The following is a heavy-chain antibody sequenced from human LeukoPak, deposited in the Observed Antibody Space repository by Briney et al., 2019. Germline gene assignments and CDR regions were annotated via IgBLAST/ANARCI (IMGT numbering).Heavy chain of an antibody. J-gene: IGHJ4*02. CDR3: ARDGSYYGQYYFDY. D-gene: IGHD1-26*01. V-gene: IGHV3-21*06. CDR2: ITSTSRYI. Sequence: GGSLRLSCAASGFTLGPYTMNWVRQAPGKGLEWVSSITSTSRYIYYADSLKGRFTVSRDNAKSSLYLQMNSPTVEDTAVYYCARDGSYYGQYYFDYWGQGILVTVSS. CDR1: GFTLGPYT.